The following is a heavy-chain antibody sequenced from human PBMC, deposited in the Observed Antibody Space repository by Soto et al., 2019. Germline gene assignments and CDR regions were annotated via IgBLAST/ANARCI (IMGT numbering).Heavy chain of an antibody. D-gene: IGHD6-6*01. CDR1: GFTFSTYS. V-gene: IGHV3-48*02. J-gene: IGHJ6*02. CDR2: ISSLSYTI. Sequence: EVQLVESGGGLVQPGGSLRLSCAASGFTFSTYSMNWVRQAPGKGLEWVSYISSLSYTIYYVDSVKGRFTISRDNAKNSLYLQMNSLRDEDTAVYYCARGGSSSDNGMDVWGQGTTVTVSS. CDR3: ARGGSSSDNGMDV.